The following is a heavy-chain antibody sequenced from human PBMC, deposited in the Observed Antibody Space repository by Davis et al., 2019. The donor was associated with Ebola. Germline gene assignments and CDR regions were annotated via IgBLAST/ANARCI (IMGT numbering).Heavy chain of an antibody. CDR2: IIPILGIA. D-gene: IGHD1-26*01. CDR1: GYTFTSYY. CDR3: ARDDGWELLRGGYYYYGMDV. V-gene: IGHV1-69*04. J-gene: IGHJ6*02. Sequence: SVKVSCKASGYTFTSYYMHWVRQAPGQGLEWMGRIIPILGIANYAQKFQGRVTITADKSTSTAYMELSSLRSEDTAVYYCARDDGWELLRGGYYYYGMDVWGQGTTVTVSS.